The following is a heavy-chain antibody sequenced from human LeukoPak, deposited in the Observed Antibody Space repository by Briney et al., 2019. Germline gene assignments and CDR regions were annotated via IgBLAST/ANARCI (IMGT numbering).Heavy chain of an antibody. CDR3: ARGRGWVDH. Sequence: PGGSLRLSCAASGFTFSSYWMSWVRQAPGKGLEWVSRINSDGSSTSYADSVKGRFTISRDNARNSVNLQLNSLRVEDTALYYCARGRGWVDHWGQGTLVTVSS. CDR1: GFTFSSYW. D-gene: IGHD3-16*01. J-gene: IGHJ4*02. V-gene: IGHV3-74*01. CDR2: INSDGSST.